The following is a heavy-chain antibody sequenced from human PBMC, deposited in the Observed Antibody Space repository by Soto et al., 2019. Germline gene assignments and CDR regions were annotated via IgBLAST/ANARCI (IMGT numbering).Heavy chain of an antibody. CDR1: GFTFSSYA. CDR2: ISSNGGST. CDR3: VKAIVVVPAAYYYYGMDV. D-gene: IGHD2-2*01. J-gene: IGHJ6*02. Sequence: GGSLRLACSASGFTFSSYAMHWVRQAPGKGLEYVSAISSNGGSTYYADSVKGRFTISRDNSKNTLYLQMSSLRAEDTAVYYCVKAIVVVPAAYYYYGMDVWGQGTTVTVSS. V-gene: IGHV3-64D*08.